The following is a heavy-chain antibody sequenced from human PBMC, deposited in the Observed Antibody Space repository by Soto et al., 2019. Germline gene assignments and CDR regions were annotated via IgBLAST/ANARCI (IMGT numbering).Heavy chain of an antibody. CDR2: ISSSTSHT. CDR1: GFTFSDYY. Sequence: QVPLVESGGGLVKPGGSLRLSCAVSGFTFSDYYMTWIRQAPGKGLEWVSYISSSTSHTNYADSVKGRFTISRDNAQNSLFLQMNSLRAEDTAVYYCARGRGAAADYFDFWGQGTLVTVSS. D-gene: IGHD6-13*01. V-gene: IGHV3-11*05. CDR3: ARGRGAAADYFDF. J-gene: IGHJ4*02.